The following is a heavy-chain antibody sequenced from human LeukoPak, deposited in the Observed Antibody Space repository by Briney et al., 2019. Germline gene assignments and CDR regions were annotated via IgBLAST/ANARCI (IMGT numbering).Heavy chain of an antibody. V-gene: IGHV2-5*02. J-gene: IGHJ4*02. CDR2: IYWDDDK. Sequence: SGPTLVKPTETLTLTCSFSGFSLSTSGMGVGWNRQPPGKALEWLAIIYWDDDKRYSPSLRSRVTLTKDTSNHVVLTLTNVDPVDTATYYCARRGESTVARGYFDFWGQGTLVTVSS. CDR1: GFSLSTSGMG. D-gene: IGHD2-21*01. CDR3: ARRGESTVARGYFDF.